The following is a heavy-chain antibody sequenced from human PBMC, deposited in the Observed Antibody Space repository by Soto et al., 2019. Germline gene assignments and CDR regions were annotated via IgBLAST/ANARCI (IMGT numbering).Heavy chain of an antibody. CDR1: GFTFSDYY. CDR3: ARERFLEWSATSQFDY. CDR2: ISSSGSTI. Sequence: QVQLVESGGGLVKPGGSLRLSCAASGFTFSDYYMSWIRQAPGKGLEWVSYISSSGSTIYYADSVKGRFTISRDNAKNSLYLQMNRLRAEDTAVYYCARERFLEWSATSQFDYWGQGTLVTVSS. V-gene: IGHV3-11*01. D-gene: IGHD3-3*01. J-gene: IGHJ4*02.